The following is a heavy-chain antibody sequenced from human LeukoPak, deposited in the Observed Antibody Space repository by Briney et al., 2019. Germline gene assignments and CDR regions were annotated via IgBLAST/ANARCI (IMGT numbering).Heavy chain of an antibody. CDR3: ARLFASTWTPPDY. CDR2: ISSGSSNT. V-gene: IGHV3-48*01. Sequence: GGSLRLSCAASGFTFSSYGMNWVRQAPGKGLEWVSCISSGSSNTYYADSVKGRFTISRDNAKNSLYLQMNSLSAEDTAVYYCARLFASTWTPPDYWGQGTLVTVSS. D-gene: IGHD6-13*01. CDR1: GFTFSSYG. J-gene: IGHJ4*02.